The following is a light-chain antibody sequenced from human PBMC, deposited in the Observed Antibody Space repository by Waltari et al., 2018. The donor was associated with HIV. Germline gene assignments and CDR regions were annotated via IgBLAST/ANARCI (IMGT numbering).Light chain of an antibody. V-gene: IGLV2-8*01. Sequence: QSALTQPPSASGSLGQSVTISCTGTSTDISGYDYVSWYQQHLGKAPKLLIYEVNKRPSVVPDRFAASRSDDRASLTVSGLQYEDEAEYCCSSYTDFNTPHVFGTGTKVTVL. J-gene: IGLJ1*01. CDR2: EVN. CDR1: STDISGYDY. CDR3: SSYTDFNTPHV.